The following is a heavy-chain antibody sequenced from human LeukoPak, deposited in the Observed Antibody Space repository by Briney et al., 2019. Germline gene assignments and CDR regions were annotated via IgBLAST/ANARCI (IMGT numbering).Heavy chain of an antibody. Sequence: SETLSLTCSVSGGSISSYSWNWIRQPAGKGLEWIGRIYTSGSTNYNPSLKSRVTLSVDTSKNHFSLRLNSVTAADTAVYYCARALPSSSDPFDYWGQGTLVTVSS. J-gene: IGHJ4*02. CDR3: ARALPSSSDPFDY. CDR1: GGSISSYS. D-gene: IGHD6-6*01. V-gene: IGHV4-4*07. CDR2: IYTSGST.